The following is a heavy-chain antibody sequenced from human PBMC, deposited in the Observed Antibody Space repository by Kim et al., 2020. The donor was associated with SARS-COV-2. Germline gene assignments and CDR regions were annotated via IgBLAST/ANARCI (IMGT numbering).Heavy chain of an antibody. D-gene: IGHD6-19*01. CDR3: ARKGGGPGWYYDF. CDR1: GSTFTSDV. Sequence: GGSLRLSCATSGSTFTSDVMTWVRQAPGKGLELVSAIRDSDSYTYYADSVKGRFTISRDNSKNTLYLQMNSLRAEDTAVYYCARKGGGPGWYYDFWGQGSLVSVSS. V-gene: IGHV3-23*01. CDR2: IRDSDSYT. J-gene: IGHJ4*02.